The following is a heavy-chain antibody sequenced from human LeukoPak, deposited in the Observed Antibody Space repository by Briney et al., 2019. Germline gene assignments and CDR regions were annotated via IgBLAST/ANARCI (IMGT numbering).Heavy chain of an antibody. D-gene: IGHD1-1*01. CDR2: IRGIADSYAT. CDR3: SRQLSGTGATDY. V-gene: IGHV3-73*01. Sequence: GGSLKLSCAASGLTFSDSIIHWVRQASGKGLEWVGRIRGIADSYATGYAASVKGRFIVSRDDSRNTAYLQMNSLTTEDTALYYCSRQLSGTGATDYWGQGTLVTVSS. CDR1: GLTFSDSI. J-gene: IGHJ4*02.